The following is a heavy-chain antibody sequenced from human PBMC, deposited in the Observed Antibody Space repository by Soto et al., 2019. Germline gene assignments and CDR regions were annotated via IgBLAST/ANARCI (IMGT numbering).Heavy chain of an antibody. J-gene: IGHJ6*02. CDR2: ISSGGRTI. D-gene: IGHD2-15*01. CDR3: ARDREVVVEIFPYFYGMDV. Sequence: EVQLVESGGDLVQPGGSLRLSCATSGFTFSSYEMNWVRQAPGKGLEWVSYISSGGRTIYYADSVKGRFTISRDNAKNSLYLQMNDLRAEDTAVYYCARDREVVVEIFPYFYGMDVWGQGTTVTVSS. V-gene: IGHV3-48*03. CDR1: GFTFSSYE.